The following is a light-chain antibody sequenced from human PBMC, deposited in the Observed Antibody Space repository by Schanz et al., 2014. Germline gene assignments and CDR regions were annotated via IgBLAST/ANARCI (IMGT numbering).Light chain of an antibody. V-gene: IGLV2-14*03. CDR1: SSDIGNYNY. Sequence: QSALTQPASVSGSPGQSITISCTGTSSDIGNYNYVSWYQQHPGKAPKLIIYDVTNRPSGVSNRFSGSKFGYTASLTISGLQAEDEADYYCCSYTTSITLVFGGGTKVTVL. J-gene: IGLJ2*01. CDR3: CSYTTSITLV. CDR2: DVT.